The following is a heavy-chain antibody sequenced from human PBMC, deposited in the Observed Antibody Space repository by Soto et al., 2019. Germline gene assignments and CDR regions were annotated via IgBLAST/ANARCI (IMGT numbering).Heavy chain of an antibody. CDR1: GFTLSGHW. CDR2: IDINGRGT. Sequence: EMQLVESGGGLVQPGGSLRLSCAASGFTLSGHWIHWVRQAPGKGLEWVSRIDINGRGTSYADSVKGRFTIATDNAKNTVYLEMTSLRAEDTAVYYCATVLEFWGQGTLVTVSS. D-gene: IGHD4-17*01. V-gene: IGHV3-74*01. J-gene: IGHJ4*02. CDR3: ATVLEF.